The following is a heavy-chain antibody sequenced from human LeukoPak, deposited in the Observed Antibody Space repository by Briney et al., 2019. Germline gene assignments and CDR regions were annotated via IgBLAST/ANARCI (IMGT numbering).Heavy chain of an antibody. J-gene: IGHJ4*02. D-gene: IGHD1-26*01. CDR1: GFTFSSYA. V-gene: IGHV3-23*01. CDR3: AKDSGSYPDYFDY. Sequence: GGSLRLSCAASGFTFSSYAMSWVRQAPGKGLEWVSAISGSGGSTYYADSVKGRFTISRDNSKNTLYLQMNSLRAEDTAIYYCAKDSGSYPDYFDYWGQGTLVTVSS. CDR2: ISGSGGST.